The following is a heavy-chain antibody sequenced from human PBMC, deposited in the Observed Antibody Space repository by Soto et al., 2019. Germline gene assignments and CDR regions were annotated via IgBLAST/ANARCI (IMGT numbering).Heavy chain of an antibody. CDR1: GVSITSYF. CDR3: AMAGNYRYFDA. J-gene: IGHJ4*02. CDR2: ISSRGSA. Sequence: SETLSLTCTVSGVSITSYFWSWIRQPPGKGLEWIGYISSRGSANYNPSLKSRVTISVDTSKNQFSLKLTSVTAADTAVYYCAMAGNYRYFDAWGQGTLVTVSS. V-gene: IGHV4-59*01. D-gene: IGHD1-7*01.